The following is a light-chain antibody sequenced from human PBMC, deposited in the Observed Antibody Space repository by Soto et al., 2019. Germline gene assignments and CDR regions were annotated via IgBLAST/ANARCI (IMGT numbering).Light chain of an antibody. Sequence: QSALTQPPSASGSPGQSVTISCTGTSSDVGVYNYVSWYQQHPGKAPKLMIYEVSKRPSGVPDRFSGSKSGNTASLTVSGLQAEDESYYYCSSYAGSNYVVFGGGTQLTVL. CDR1: SSDVGVYNY. V-gene: IGLV2-8*01. CDR3: SSYAGSNYVV. J-gene: IGLJ2*01. CDR2: EVS.